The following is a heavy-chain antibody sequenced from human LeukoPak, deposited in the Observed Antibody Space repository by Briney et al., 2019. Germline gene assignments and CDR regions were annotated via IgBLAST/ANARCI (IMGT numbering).Heavy chain of an antibody. Sequence: SETLSLTCAVSGGSISSGGYSWSWIRQPPGKGLEWIGYIYHSGSTNYNPSLKSRVTISVDTSNNQFSLKLSSVTAADTAVYYCARLYGSGSYYNYWGQGTLVTVSS. D-gene: IGHD3-10*01. CDR3: ARLYGSGSYYNY. V-gene: IGHV4-30-2*01. CDR1: GGSISSGGYS. CDR2: IYHSGST. J-gene: IGHJ4*02.